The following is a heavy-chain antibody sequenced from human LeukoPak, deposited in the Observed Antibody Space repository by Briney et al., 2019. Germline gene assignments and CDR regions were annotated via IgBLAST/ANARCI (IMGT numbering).Heavy chain of an antibody. Sequence: GGSLRLSCAASGFTFSSYAMSWVRQAPGKGLEWVSTISGSGGTTYSADSVKGRFLIFRDTSKNTVDLQMNSLRVEDTAVYYCAGRRSSGWYAYWGQGTLVTVSS. J-gene: IGHJ4*02. CDR1: GFTFSSYA. CDR2: ISGSGGTT. D-gene: IGHD6-19*01. V-gene: IGHV3-23*01. CDR3: AGRRSSGWYAY.